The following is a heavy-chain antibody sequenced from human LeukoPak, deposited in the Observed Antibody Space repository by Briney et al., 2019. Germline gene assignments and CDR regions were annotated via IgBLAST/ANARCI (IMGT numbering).Heavy chain of an antibody. Sequence: NPGGSLRLSCAASGFTFSRYWLSWVRQPPGKGLEWIGEINHSGSTNYNPSLKSRVTISVDTSKNQFSLKLSSVTAADTAVYYCARDYYDSSGYLDYWGQGTLVTVSS. J-gene: IGHJ4*02. CDR3: ARDYYDSSGYLDY. CDR2: INHSGST. D-gene: IGHD3-22*01. V-gene: IGHV4-34*01. CDR1: GFTFSRYW.